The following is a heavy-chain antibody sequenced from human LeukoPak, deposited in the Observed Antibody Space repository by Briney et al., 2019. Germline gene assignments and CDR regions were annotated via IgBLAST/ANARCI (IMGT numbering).Heavy chain of an antibody. Sequence: GGSLRLSCAASGFIFSHYEMNWVRQAPGKGLEWVSHIGRSGTTIYYADSVKGRFTISRDNAKNSLYLQMNSLRAEDTAVYYCARELLYYDTTGIWGQGTLVTVSS. CDR1: GFIFSHYE. V-gene: IGHV3-48*03. CDR2: IGRSGTTI. D-gene: IGHD3-22*01. CDR3: ARELLYYDTTGI. J-gene: IGHJ4*02.